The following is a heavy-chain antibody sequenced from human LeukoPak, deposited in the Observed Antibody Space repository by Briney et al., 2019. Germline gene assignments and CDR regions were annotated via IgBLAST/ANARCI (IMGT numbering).Heavy chain of an antibody. D-gene: IGHD3-22*01. CDR1: GITLSNYG. CDR3: ASSTYYYDSSGYYHPDYFQH. V-gene: IGHV3-23*01. CDR2: ISDRGSRT. J-gene: IGHJ1*01. Sequence: GGSLRLSCAVSGITLSNYGMSWVRQAPGKGLEWVAGISDRGSRTNYADSVKGRFTISRDNSKNTLYLQMNSLRAEDTAVYYCASSTYYYDSSGYYHPDYFQHWGQGTLVNVSS.